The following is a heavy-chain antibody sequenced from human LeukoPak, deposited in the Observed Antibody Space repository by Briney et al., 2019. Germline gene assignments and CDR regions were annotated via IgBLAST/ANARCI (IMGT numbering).Heavy chain of an antibody. CDR3: ARDRRGYSGYDPFDY. D-gene: IGHD5-12*01. Sequence: SETLSLTCTVSGGSISSNNYYWGWIRQPPGRELEWIGSIYDSGSTKYNPSLKSRLTISVDTSKNQFSLKLSSVTAADTAVYYCARDRRGYSGYDPFDYWGQGTLVTVSS. CDR1: GGSISSNNYY. CDR2: IYDSGST. J-gene: IGHJ4*02. V-gene: IGHV4-39*07.